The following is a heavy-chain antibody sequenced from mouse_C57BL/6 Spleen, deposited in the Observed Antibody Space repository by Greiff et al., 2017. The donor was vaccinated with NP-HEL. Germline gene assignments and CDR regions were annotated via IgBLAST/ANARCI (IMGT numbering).Heavy chain of an antibody. J-gene: IGHJ2*01. Sequence: EVQGVESGGDLVKPGGSLKLSCAASGFTFSSYGMSWVRQTPEKRLEWVATISRGGSYTYYPDSVKGRFTISRDNAKNTLYLQMSSLKSEDTAMYYCARGTAQAKYFDYWGQGTTLTVSS. CDR3: ARGTAQAKYFDY. D-gene: IGHD3-2*02. V-gene: IGHV5-6*01. CDR1: GFTFSSYG. CDR2: ISRGGSYT.